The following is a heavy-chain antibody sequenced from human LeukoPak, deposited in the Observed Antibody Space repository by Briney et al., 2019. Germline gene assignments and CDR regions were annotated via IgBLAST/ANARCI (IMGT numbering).Heavy chain of an antibody. J-gene: IGHJ4*02. D-gene: IGHD1-26*01. CDR2: IDPSRGWT. CDR1: GYTFSNFG. Sequence: GASVKVSCKASGYTFSNFGISWVRQAPGQGLEWLGRIDPSRGWTHLPRKFQGRVTVTRDTSTTTVDMELSSLTSEDTALYYCVREMDGRDFDYWGQGTLVTVSS. V-gene: IGHV1-46*01. CDR3: VREMDGRDFDY.